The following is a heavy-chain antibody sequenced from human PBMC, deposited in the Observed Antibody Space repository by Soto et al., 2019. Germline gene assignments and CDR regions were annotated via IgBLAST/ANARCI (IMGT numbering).Heavy chain of an antibody. CDR3: ARDPSYYGMDV. V-gene: IGHV1-3*05. Sequence: QVQLVQSGAEEKMPGASVKVSSKATGYTFASYAMHWVRQAPGKRLEWMGWINAGNGNTKYSQKFQGRVTITRDTSASTAYMELSSLRSEDTAVYYCARDPSYYGMDVWGQGTTVTVSS. CDR1: GYTFASYA. J-gene: IGHJ6*02. CDR2: INAGNGNT.